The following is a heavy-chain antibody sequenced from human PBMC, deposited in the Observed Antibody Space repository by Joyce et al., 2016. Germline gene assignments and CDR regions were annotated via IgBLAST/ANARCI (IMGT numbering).Heavy chain of an antibody. V-gene: IGHV1-3*01. J-gene: IGHJ3*02. D-gene: IGHD3-3*01. CDR1: AYTFTNYA. CDR2: INPGKSNT. Sequence: QVQLVQSGAEVKKPGASVKVSCKASAYTFTNYAIHWVRQAPGQRLEWMGWINPGKSNTKFSQKFQGRVTITRDTSASTANMELSSLRSEDTAVYFCAKGFTKRRYYDFWRLPQIDALDIWGQGTMVTVSP. CDR3: AKGFTKRRYYDFWRLPQIDALDI.